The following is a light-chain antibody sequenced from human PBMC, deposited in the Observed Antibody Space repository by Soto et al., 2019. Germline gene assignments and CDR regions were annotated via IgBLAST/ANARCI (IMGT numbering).Light chain of an antibody. CDR3: QQSYSTPRT. CDR1: QSISNY. CDR2: AAS. V-gene: IGKV1-39*01. Sequence: DLQMTQSPSPLSASVGDRVTMTCRASQSISNYLNWYQQKPGKAPKLLMYAASSLQSGVPSRFSGSGSETDFTLTISSLQPEDFATYYCQQSYSTPRTFGQGTKVEI. J-gene: IGKJ1*01.